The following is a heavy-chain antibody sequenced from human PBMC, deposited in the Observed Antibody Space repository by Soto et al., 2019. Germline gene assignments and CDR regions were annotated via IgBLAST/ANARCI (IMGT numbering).Heavy chain of an antibody. CDR1: GGSISSYY. V-gene: IGHV4-59*01. D-gene: IGHD2-15*01. CDR2: IYYSGST. J-gene: IGHJ1*01. CDR3: ARCSGGSCST. Sequence: SETRSLTCTVSGGSISSYYWSWFRQPPGKGLEWIGYIYYSGSTNYNPSLKSRVTISVDTSKNQFSLKLSSVTAADTAVYYCARCSGGSCSTWGQGTLVTVSS.